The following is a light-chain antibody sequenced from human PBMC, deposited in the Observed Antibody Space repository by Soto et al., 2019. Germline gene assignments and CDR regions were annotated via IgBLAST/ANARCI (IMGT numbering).Light chain of an antibody. CDR2: GAS. J-gene: IGKJ4*01. CDR3: PQYASLLLT. V-gene: IGKV3-20*01. CDR1: QSISSSF. Sequence: VTQSPVALSLSPGERATLSCQASQSISSSFLTWYQQKPGQAPRLLIYGASNRATGIPYRFSGSGSGTDFTLTISSLQPEDIALYYCPQYASLLLTFGDGTKVDI.